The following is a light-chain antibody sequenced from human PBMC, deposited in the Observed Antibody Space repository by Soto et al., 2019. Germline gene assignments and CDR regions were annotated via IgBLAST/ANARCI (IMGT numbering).Light chain of an antibody. CDR3: QQYGSSPRT. Sequence: EIVLTQSPGTLSLSPGERATLSCRASQSVSSSSLAWYQQKRGQAPRLLIHDASNRATGIPDRFSGSGSGTDFSLTISSLEPGDLAVYYCQQYGSSPRTFGQGTKVDI. CDR1: QSVSSSS. V-gene: IGKV3-20*01. CDR2: DAS. J-gene: IGKJ1*01.